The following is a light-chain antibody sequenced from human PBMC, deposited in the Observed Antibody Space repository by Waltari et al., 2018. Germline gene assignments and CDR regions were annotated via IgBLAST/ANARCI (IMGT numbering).Light chain of an antibody. CDR1: GIAVGASDS. CDR2: DVT. V-gene: IGLV2-14*03. Sequence: QSALTQPASVSGSPGQSITISCSGVGIAVGASDSVSWHQHHPGKAPQVIIYDVTNRPSGVSDRFSASKSANTASLTISRLQPEDEADYYCSSQTLDGLVLFGGGTRLTVL. CDR3: SSQTLDGLVL. J-gene: IGLJ2*01.